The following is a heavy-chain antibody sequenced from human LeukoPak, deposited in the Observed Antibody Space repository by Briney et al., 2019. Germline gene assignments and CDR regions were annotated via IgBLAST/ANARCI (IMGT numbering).Heavy chain of an antibody. D-gene: IGHD1-7*01. CDR1: GYSIINDYY. V-gene: IGHV4-38-2*02. CDR2: IFHSGST. CDR3: ARVYVELFSYFDY. J-gene: IGHJ4*02. Sequence: SGTLSLTCTVSGYSIINDYYWGWIRQPPGKGLEWIGSIFHSGSTYYNPSLRSRLTISVDTSENQFSLRLSSVTAADTAVYYCARVYVELFSYFDYWGQGALVTVSS.